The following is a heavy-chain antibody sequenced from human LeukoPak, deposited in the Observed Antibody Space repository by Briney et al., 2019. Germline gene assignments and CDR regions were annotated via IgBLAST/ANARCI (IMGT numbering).Heavy chain of an antibody. Sequence: ASVKVSCKASGYTFTSYAMHWVRQAPGQRLEWMGWINAGNGNTKYSQKFQGRVTITRDTSASTAYMELSSLRSEDTAVYYYARAGSPRYCSGGSCYLGIDYWGQGTLVTVSS. CDR2: INAGNGNT. CDR3: ARAGSPRYCSGGSCYLGIDY. J-gene: IGHJ4*02. V-gene: IGHV1-3*01. CDR1: GYTFTSYA. D-gene: IGHD2-15*01.